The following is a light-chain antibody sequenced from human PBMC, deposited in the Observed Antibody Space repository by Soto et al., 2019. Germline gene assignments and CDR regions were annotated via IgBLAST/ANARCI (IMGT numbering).Light chain of an antibody. V-gene: IGLV2-14*01. CDR2: EVT. J-gene: IGLJ2*01. CDR1: SSDVGAYNF. Sequence: QSALTQPASVSGSPGQSITISCAGSSSDVGAYNFVSWYQQHPGKAPKLMIYEVTSRPSGISRRFSGSKSANTASLTISGLQPEDEADYYCSSYTSSSHLVFGGGTKLTVL. CDR3: SSYTSSSHLV.